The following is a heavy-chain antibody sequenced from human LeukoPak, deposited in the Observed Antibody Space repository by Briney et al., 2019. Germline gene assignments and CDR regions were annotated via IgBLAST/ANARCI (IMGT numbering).Heavy chain of an antibody. D-gene: IGHD3-10*01. CDR3: ARVTRERITMVRGVITPYFDY. CDR2: ISAYNGNT. CDR1: GYTFTSYG. V-gene: IGHV1-18*01. Sequence: GAAVKVSCKASGYTFTSYGISWVRQAPVQGLEWMGWISAYNGNTNYAQKLQGRVTMTTDTSTSTAYMELRSLRSDDTAVYYCARVTRERITMVRGVITPYFDYWGQGTLVTVSS. J-gene: IGHJ4*02.